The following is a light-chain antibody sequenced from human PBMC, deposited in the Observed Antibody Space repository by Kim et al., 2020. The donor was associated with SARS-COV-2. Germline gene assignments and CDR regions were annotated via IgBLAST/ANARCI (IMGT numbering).Light chain of an antibody. CDR2: GAS. CDR1: QDIRND. J-gene: IGKJ5*01. V-gene: IGKV1-17*01. Sequence: ASVGDRVANTCRANQDIRNDLGWYQQNPGRAPKRLIYGASSLQSGVPSRFSGSGSGTEFTLTISSLQPEDFATYFCLQHNTYPITFGQGTRLEIK. CDR3: LQHNTYPIT.